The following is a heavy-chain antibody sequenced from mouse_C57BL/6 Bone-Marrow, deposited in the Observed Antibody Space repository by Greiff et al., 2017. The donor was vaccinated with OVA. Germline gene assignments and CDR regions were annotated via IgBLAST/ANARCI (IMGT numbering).Heavy chain of an antibody. CDR3: ARNYGSSFYAMDY. V-gene: IGHV1-82*01. J-gene: IGHJ4*01. Sequence: VQLQQSGPELVKPGASVTISCKASGFAFSSSWLHWVQQRPGQGLEWIGRIYPGAGDTNYNGKFKGKSTLTADKSSSTAYMQLSSLTSEDSAVYYCARNYGSSFYAMDYWGQGTAGTVSS. CDR1: GFAFSSSW. CDR2: IYPGAGDT. D-gene: IGHD1-1*01.